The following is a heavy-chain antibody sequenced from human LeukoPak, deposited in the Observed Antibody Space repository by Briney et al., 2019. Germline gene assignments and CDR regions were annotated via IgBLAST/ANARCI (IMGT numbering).Heavy chain of an antibody. CDR2: ISGSGGST. V-gene: IGHV3-23*01. J-gene: IGHJ5*02. Sequence: PGGSLRLSCAASGFTFSSYAMSWVRQAPGKGLEWVSAISGSGGSTYYADSVKGRFTISRDNSKNTLYLQMNSLRAEDTAVYYCARDRLWFGELQITGFDPWGQGTLVTVSS. D-gene: IGHD3-10*01. CDR1: GFTFSSYA. CDR3: ARDRLWFGELQITGFDP.